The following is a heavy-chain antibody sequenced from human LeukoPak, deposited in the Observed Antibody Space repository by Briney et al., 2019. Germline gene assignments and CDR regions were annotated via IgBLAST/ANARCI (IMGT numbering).Heavy chain of an antibody. J-gene: IGHJ6*02. CDR2: ISGSGDST. Sequence: PGGSLRLSCAASGFTFSSYAVSWVRQAPGKGLEWVSGISGSGDSTYYADSVKGRFTISRDNSKNTVFLQMNSLRAEDTAVYYCAKARRSSSWSPGYYYYYYGMDVWGQGTTVTVSS. CDR3: AKARRSSSWSPGYYYYYYGMDV. CDR1: GFTFSSYA. D-gene: IGHD6-13*01. V-gene: IGHV3-23*01.